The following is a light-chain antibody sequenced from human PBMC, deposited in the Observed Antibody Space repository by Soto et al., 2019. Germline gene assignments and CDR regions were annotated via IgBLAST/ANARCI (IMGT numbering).Light chain of an antibody. CDR3: SSYRSGSTKI. CDR2: EVN. J-gene: IGLJ1*01. V-gene: IGLV2-14*01. Sequence: QSVLTQPASVSGSPGQSITISCTGTSSDIGGYKCVSWYQQYPGKAPKLMIYEVNYRPSGVSNRFSGSKSGNTASLTISGLQAEDEADYYCSSYRSGSTKIFGSGTKVTVL. CDR1: SSDIGGYKC.